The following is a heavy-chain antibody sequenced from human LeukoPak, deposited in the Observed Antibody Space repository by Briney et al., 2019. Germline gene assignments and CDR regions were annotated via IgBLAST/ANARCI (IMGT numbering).Heavy chain of an antibody. Sequence: GGSLRLSCAASGFTFDDYGMSWVRQGPGKGLEWVSGINWNGGNTGYADSVKGRFTILRDNAKNSLYLEMDSLRVEDTALYYCARTSDGSWFDPWGQGTLVTVSS. CDR3: ARTSDGSWFDP. CDR1: GFTFDDYG. CDR2: INWNGGNT. V-gene: IGHV3-20*04. D-gene: IGHD2-15*01. J-gene: IGHJ5*02.